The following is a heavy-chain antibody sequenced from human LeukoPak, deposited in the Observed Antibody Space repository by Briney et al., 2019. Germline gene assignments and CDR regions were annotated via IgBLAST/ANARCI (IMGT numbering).Heavy chain of an antibody. CDR3: ARDRAHRFGESRNGFQSGDY. Sequence: PGGSLRLSCAASGFTFSSYWMHWVRQAPGKGLVWVSRINSDGSSRFYADSVKGRFTISRDNAKNTLYLQMNSLRAEDTAVYYCARDRAHRFGESRNGFQSGDYWGQGTLVTVSS. J-gene: IGHJ4*02. CDR2: INSDGSSR. V-gene: IGHV3-74*01. D-gene: IGHD3-10*01. CDR1: GFTFSSYW.